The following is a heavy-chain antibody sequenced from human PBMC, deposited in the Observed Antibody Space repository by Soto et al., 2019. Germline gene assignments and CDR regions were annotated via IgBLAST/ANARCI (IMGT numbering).Heavy chain of an antibody. CDR2: INHSGST. D-gene: IGHD1-26*01. CDR3: AGSYQFDY. V-gene: IGHV4-34*01. Sequence: QVQLQQWGAGLLKPSETLSLTCADYGGSFSGYYWSWIRQPPGKGLEWIGEINHSGSTNYNPSLKSRVTISVDTSKNQFSLKLSSVTAADTAVYYCAGSYQFDYWGQGTLVTVSS. CDR1: GGSFSGYY. J-gene: IGHJ4*02.